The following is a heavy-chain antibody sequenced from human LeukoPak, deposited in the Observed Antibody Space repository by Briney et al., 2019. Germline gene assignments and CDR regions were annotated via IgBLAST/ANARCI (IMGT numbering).Heavy chain of an antibody. J-gene: IGHJ4*02. V-gene: IGHV3-48*01. Sequence: GGSLRLSCAASGFSVINNYMTWVRQAPGKGLEWVSYISSSSSTIYYADSVKGRFTISRDNAKYSLYLQMNSLRAEDTAVYYCARDAGYDGAGFDYWGQGTLVTVSS. CDR1: GFSVINNY. D-gene: IGHD3-22*01. CDR3: ARDAGYDGAGFDY. CDR2: ISSSSSTI.